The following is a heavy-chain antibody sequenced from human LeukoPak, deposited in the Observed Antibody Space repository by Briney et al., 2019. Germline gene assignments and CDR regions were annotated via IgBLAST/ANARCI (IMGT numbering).Heavy chain of an antibody. CDR3: ARGGSIYGFDS. J-gene: IGHJ4*02. CDR1: GSSISTYY. V-gene: IGHV4-59*01. CDR2: ILYSGST. D-gene: IGHD3-10*01. Sequence: SETLSLTCSVSGSSISTYYWSWIRQPPGKGLEWIGYILYSGSTVYNPSLKSRVTISLDTSSNHFSLKLTSLTAADTAVYYCARGGSIYGFDSRGQGTLVTVSS.